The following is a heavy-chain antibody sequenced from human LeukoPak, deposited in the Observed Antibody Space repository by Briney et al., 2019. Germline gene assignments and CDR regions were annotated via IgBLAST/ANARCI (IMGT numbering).Heavy chain of an antibody. V-gene: IGHV1-46*01. J-gene: IGHJ4*02. Sequence: GASVKVSCKASGYTFTNYYMHWVRQAPGQGLEWLGLITPSGGSTWYAQKFQGRVTMTRDMSTSTDYMELSSLRSEDTAVYYCARGVDYDSSGYYYVWYFDYWGQGTLVTVSS. CDR1: GYTFTNYY. CDR2: ITPSGGST. CDR3: ARGVDYDSSGYYYVWYFDY. D-gene: IGHD3-22*01.